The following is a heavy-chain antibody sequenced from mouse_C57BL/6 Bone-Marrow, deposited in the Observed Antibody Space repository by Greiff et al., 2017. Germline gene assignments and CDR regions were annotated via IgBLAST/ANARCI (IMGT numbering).Heavy chain of an antibody. V-gene: IGHV1-58*01. CDR2: IYLGNGYT. CDR1: GYTFTSYG. CDR3: ARDDTNLDY. Sequence: EVQVVESGAELVRPGSSVKMSCKTSGYTFTSYGINWVKQRPGQGLEWIGYIYLGNGYTEYNEKFKGKATLTSDTSSSTAYMQLSSLTSEDSAIYFCARDDTNLDYWGQGTTLTVSS. D-gene: IGHD1-3*01. J-gene: IGHJ2*01.